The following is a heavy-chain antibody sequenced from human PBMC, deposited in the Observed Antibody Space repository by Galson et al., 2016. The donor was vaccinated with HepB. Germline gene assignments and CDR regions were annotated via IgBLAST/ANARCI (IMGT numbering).Heavy chain of an antibody. CDR2: IIPIFGKR. CDR1: GDTFNSYI. V-gene: IGHV1-69*13. Sequence: SMKVSCKAFGDTFNSYIINWVRQAPGQGLEWIGGIIPIFGKRNYAQNFQGRVTITADESTNTASMELISLRSEDTAVYFCARSYYMSTEGYRPFDSWSQGTLVTVSS. D-gene: IGHD5-18*01. J-gene: IGHJ4*02. CDR3: ARSYYMSTEGYRPFDS.